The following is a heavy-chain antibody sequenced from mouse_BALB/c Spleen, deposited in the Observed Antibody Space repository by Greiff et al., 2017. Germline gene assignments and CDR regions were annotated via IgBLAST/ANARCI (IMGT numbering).Heavy chain of an antibody. CDR1: GFSLTGYG. J-gene: IGHJ4*01. V-gene: IGHV2-6-7*01. CDR3: AREGGSYAMDY. CDR2: IWGDGST. Sequence: VQLVESGPGLVAPSQSLSITCTVSGFSLTGYGVNWVRQPPGKGLEWLGMIWGDGSTDYNSALKSRMSISKDNSKSQVFLKMNSLQTDDTARYYCAREGGSYAMDYWGQGTSVTVSS.